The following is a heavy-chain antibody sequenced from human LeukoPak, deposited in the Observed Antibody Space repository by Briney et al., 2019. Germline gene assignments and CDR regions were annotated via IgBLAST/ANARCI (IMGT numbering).Heavy chain of an antibody. CDR2: IYYSGST. J-gene: IGHJ5*02. Sequence: PSETLSLTCSVSGGSISSSSYYWGWIRQPPGKGLEWIGTIYYSGSTFCKPSLTSRVTISVDTSKNQFSLKLSSATAADTAIYYCARIHPANWNPFNWFDPWGQGTLVTVSS. V-gene: IGHV4-39*01. CDR3: ARIHPANWNPFNWFDP. CDR1: GGSISSSSYY. D-gene: IGHD1-1*01.